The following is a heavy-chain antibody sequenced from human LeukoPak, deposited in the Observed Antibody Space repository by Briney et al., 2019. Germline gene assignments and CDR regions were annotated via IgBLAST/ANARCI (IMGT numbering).Heavy chain of an antibody. CDR3: AXGNIATRRGENWFDP. V-gene: IGHV1-2*02. CDR1: GYTFTGDF. CDR2: INSDSGGT. D-gene: IGHD6-6*01. Sequence: ASVTVSCTASGYTFTGDFIHWVRQAPGQGLEWMGWINSDSGGTNYARKFQGRVTMTRDTAISTAYMELSSLRSDDTAVVYCAXGNIATRRGENWFDPWGQGTLVTVSS. J-gene: IGHJ5*02.